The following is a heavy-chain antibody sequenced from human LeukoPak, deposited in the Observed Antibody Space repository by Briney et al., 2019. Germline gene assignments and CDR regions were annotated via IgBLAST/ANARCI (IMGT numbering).Heavy chain of an antibody. CDR1: GGSISRYY. D-gene: IGHD2-15*01. CDR2: IYYSGST. V-gene: IGHV4-59*01. CDR3: ARGEVVAATAFDI. Sequence: SETLSLTCTVSGGSISRYYWSWIRQPPGKGLEWIGYIYYSGSTNYNPSLKSRVTISVDTSKNQFSLKLSSVTAADTAVYYCARGEVVAATAFDIWGQGTMVTVSS. J-gene: IGHJ3*02.